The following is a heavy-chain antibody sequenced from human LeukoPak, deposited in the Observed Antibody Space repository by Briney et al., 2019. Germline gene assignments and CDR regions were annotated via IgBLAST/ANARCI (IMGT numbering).Heavy chain of an antibody. CDR3: ARVVKAVATGAEIDY. CDR2: VYYSGST. CDR1: GGSISSYY. V-gene: IGHV4-59*01. J-gene: IGHJ4*02. D-gene: IGHD6-19*01. Sequence: SETLSLTCTVSGGSISSYYWSWIRQPPGKGLEWIGYVYYSGSTNCNPSLKSRVTISVDTSKNQFSLKLSSVTAADTAVYYCARVVKAVATGAEIDYWGQGTLVTVSS.